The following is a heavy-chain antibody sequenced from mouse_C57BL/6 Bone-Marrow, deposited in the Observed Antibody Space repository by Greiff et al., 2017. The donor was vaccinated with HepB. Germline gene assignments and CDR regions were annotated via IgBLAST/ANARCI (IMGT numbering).Heavy chain of an antibody. J-gene: IGHJ2*01. CDR1: GYSITSGYY. V-gene: IGHV3-6*01. D-gene: IGHD1-1*01. Sequence: EVKLQESGPGLVKPSQSLSLTCSVTGYSITSGYYWNWIRQFPGNKLEWMGYISYDGSNNYNPSLKNRISITRDTSKNQFFLKLNSVTTEDTATYYCARGAGGAKGSSYGYWGQGTTLTVSS. CDR2: ISYDGSN. CDR3: ARGAGGAKGSSYGY.